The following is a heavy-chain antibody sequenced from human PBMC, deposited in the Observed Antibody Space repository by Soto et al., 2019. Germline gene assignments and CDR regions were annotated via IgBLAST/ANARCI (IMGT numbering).Heavy chain of an antibody. CDR2: ISNDGTST. Sequence: VGSLRLSCAVSGVTCGSYWRHWVRQTPGKGLVWVSRISNDGTSTSYADSVKGRFTISRDNAKNTLYLQLSSLRVEDTAVYYCARGRYSSSSWFFDPWGQGTLVTVSS. CDR1: GVTCGSYW. D-gene: IGHD6-6*01. J-gene: IGHJ5*02. CDR3: ARGRYSSSSWFFDP. V-gene: IGHV3-74*01.